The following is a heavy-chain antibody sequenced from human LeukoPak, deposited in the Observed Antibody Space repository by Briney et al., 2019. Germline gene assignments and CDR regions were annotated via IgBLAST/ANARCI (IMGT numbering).Heavy chain of an antibody. CDR2: IIPIFGTA. CDR3: ARDSLQQLEPYYFDY. CDR1: GGTFSSYA. Sequence: SVKVSCKASGGTFSSYAISWERQAPGQGLEWMGGIIPIFGTANYAQKFQGRVTIIADESTSTAYMELSSLRSEDTAVYYCARDSLQQLEPYYFDYWGQGTLVTVSS. D-gene: IGHD6-13*01. V-gene: IGHV1-69*13. J-gene: IGHJ4*02.